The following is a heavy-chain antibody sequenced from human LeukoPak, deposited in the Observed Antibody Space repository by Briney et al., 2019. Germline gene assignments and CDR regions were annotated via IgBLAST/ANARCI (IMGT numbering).Heavy chain of an antibody. CDR1: GGSISSGGYY. CDR3: ARDGAMIVVNAFDI. J-gene: IGHJ3*02. CDR2: IYYSGST. Sequence: KYSETLSLTCTVSGGSISSGGYYWSWIRQHPGKGLEWIGYIYYSGSTYYNPSLKSRVTISVDRSKNQFSLKLSSVTAADTGVYYCARDGAMIVVNAFDIWGQGTMVTVSS. D-gene: IGHD3-22*01. V-gene: IGHV4-31*03.